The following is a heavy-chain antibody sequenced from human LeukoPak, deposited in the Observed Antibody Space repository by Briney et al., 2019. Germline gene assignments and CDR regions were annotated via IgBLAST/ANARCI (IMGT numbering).Heavy chain of an antibody. CDR1: GYSISSGYY. J-gene: IGHJ4*02. CDR2: IYYSGST. V-gene: IGHV4-38-2*01. D-gene: IGHD3-22*01. Sequence: PSETLSLTCAVSGYSISSGYYWGWIRQPPGKGLEWIGYIYYSGSTNYNPSLKSRVTISVDTSKNQFSLKLSSVTAADTAAYYCAGVYYYDSSGYQEGWGQGTLVTVSS. CDR3: AGVYYYDSSGYQEG.